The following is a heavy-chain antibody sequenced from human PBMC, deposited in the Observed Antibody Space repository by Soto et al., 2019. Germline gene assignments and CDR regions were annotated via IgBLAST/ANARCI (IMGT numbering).Heavy chain of an antibody. Sequence: ASVKVSCKASGYTFTNFAIHWVRQAPGQSLEWMGWINAGNGDTKYSENFQGRVTITSDTSANTAYVELGSLRSEDTAVYYCTRDILSGYSRYDYWGQGTLVTVSS. CDR1: GYTFTNFA. CDR3: TRDILSGYSRYDY. D-gene: IGHD3-9*01. J-gene: IGHJ4*02. V-gene: IGHV1-3*01. CDR2: INAGNGDT.